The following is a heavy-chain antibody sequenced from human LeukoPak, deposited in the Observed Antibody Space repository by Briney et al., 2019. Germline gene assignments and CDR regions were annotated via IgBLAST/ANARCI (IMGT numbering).Heavy chain of an antibody. CDR3: ARGSPFTMVRGVIETDY. CDR1: GFTFSSYS. V-gene: IGHV3-21*01. Sequence: PGGSLRLSCAASGFTFSSYSMNWVRQAPGKGLEWVSSISSSSSYIYYADSVKGRFTISRDNAKNSLYLQMNSPRAEDTAVYYCARGSPFTMVRGVIETDYWGQGTLVTVSS. CDR2: ISSSSSYI. J-gene: IGHJ4*02. D-gene: IGHD3-10*01.